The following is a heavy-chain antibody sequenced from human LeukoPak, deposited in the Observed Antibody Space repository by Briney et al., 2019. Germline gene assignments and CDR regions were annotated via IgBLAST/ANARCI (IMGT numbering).Heavy chain of an antibody. J-gene: IGHJ6*03. CDR3: ARAGRFGESFRDYYYYIDV. CDR2: IRYDGSNK. CDR1: GFTFSSYG. Sequence: QPGGSLRLSCAASGFTFSSYGMHWVRQAPGKGLEWVAFIRYDGSNKYYADSVKGRFTISRDNSKNTLYLQMNSLRAEDTAVYFCARAGRFGESFRDYYYYIDVWGKGTTVTVSS. V-gene: IGHV3-30*02. D-gene: IGHD3-10*01.